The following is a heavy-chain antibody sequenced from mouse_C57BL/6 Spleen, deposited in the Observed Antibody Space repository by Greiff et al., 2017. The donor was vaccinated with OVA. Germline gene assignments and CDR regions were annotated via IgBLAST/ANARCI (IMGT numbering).Heavy chain of an antibody. Sequence: QVQLQQSGPELVKPGASVKISCKASGYSFTSYYIHWVKQRPGQGLEWIGWIYPGSGNTKYNEKFKGKATLTADTSSSTAYMQLSSLTSEDSAVYYCAREGITTALGGFAYWGQGTLVTVSA. D-gene: IGHD1-2*01. CDR2: IYPGSGNT. V-gene: IGHV1-66*01. CDR1: GYSFTSYY. CDR3: AREGITTALGGFAY. J-gene: IGHJ3*01.